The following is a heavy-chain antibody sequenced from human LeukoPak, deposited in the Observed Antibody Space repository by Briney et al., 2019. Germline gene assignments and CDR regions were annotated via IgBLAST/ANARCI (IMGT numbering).Heavy chain of an antibody. CDR1: GFTVSSNY. Sequence: GGSLRLSCTASGFTVSSNYMSWVRQAPGKGLEWVSYISNSDSITKYADSVKGRITISRDNAKNSVYLQMNSLRVEDTAVYYCAREHMGVSAFDIWGQGTMVTVSS. D-gene: IGHD1-26*01. V-gene: IGHV3-11*01. J-gene: IGHJ3*02. CDR2: ISNSDSIT. CDR3: AREHMGVSAFDI.